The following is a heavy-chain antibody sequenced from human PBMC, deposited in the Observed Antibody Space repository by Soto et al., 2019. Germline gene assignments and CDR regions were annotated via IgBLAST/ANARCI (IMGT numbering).Heavy chain of an antibody. CDR2: IYHSGST. CDR3: ARDRLRFGEFPYYYYGMDV. CDR1: GGSINSSNW. J-gene: IGHJ6*02. V-gene: IGHV4-4*02. Sequence: SETLSLTCAVSGGSINSSNWWSWVRQPPGKGLEWIGEIYHSGSTNYNPSLKSRVTISVDKSKNQFSLKLSSVTAADTAVYYCARDRLRFGEFPYYYYGMDVWGQGTTVTVSS. D-gene: IGHD3-10*01.